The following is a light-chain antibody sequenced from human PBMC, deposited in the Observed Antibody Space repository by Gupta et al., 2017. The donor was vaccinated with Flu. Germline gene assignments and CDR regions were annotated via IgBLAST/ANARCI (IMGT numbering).Light chain of an antibody. V-gene: IGKV3-11*01. Sequence: PPTLSLSPGERATLSCRASQSVRSELAWYQQRPGRAPRLVIFDASHSATGIPARFSGSGSGTDFTLTIISLEPEDFAIYYCQQRDNWPVTFGQGTRLEI. CDR1: QSVRSE. CDR2: DAS. CDR3: QQRDNWPVT. J-gene: IGKJ5*01.